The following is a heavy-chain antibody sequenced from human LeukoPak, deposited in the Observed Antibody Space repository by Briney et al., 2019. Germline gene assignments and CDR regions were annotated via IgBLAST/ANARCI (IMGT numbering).Heavy chain of an antibody. CDR2: IYPGDSDT. D-gene: IGHD3-3*01. CDR3: ARNDFWSGYYSYNWFDP. J-gene: IGHJ5*02. Sequence: GESLKISCKGSGYSFTSYWIGWVRQMPGKGLEWMGIIYPGDSDTRYSPSFQGQVTISADKSISTAYLQWSSLKASDTAMYYCARNDFWSGYYSYNWFDPWGQGTLVTVSS. V-gene: IGHV5-51*01. CDR1: GYSFTSYW.